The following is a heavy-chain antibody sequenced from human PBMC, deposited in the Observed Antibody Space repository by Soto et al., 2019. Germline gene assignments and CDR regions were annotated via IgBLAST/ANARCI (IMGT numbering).Heavy chain of an antibody. J-gene: IGHJ6*03. D-gene: IGHD3-10*01. CDR3: ARHPQFRGVGYYYYYYYMDV. V-gene: IGHV4-39*01. CDR2: IYYSGST. Sequence: PLETLSLTCTVSGGSISSSSYYWGWIRQPPGKGLEWIGSIYYSGSTYYNPSLKSRVTISVDTSKNQFSLKLSSVTAADTAVYYCARHPQFRGVGYYYYYYYMDVWGKGTTVTVS. CDR1: GGSISSSSYY.